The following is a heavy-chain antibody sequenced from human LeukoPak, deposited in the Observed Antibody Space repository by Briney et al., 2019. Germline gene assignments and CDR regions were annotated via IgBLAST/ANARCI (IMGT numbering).Heavy chain of an antibody. CDR1: GGSISSYY. D-gene: IGHD3-22*01. J-gene: IGHJ4*02. Sequence: SETLSLTCTVPGGSISSYYWSWIRQPPGKGLDWIGSIYYSGSTNYNPSLKSRVTISVDTSKNQFSLKLSSVTAADTAVYYCAREGPGSSGYYYYFDYWGQGTLVTVSS. CDR3: AREGPGSSGYYYYFDY. CDR2: IYYSGST. V-gene: IGHV4-59*01.